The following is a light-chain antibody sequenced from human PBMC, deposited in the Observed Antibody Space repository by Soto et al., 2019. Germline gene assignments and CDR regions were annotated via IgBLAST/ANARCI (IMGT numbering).Light chain of an antibody. CDR1: QNIKNN. Sequence: EIVMTPSPATLSVSPGERATLSCRASQNIKNNLAWYQQKRGQGPRLLIFGTSTRATGIPARFSGSGSGTLFTLTITSLQSEDFAVYYCQQYNNWPLITFGQGTRLEI. V-gene: IGKV3-15*01. CDR3: QQYNNWPLIT. J-gene: IGKJ5*01. CDR2: GTS.